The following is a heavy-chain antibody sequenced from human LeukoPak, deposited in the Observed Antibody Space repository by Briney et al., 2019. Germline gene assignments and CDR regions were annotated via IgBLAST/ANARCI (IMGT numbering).Heavy chain of an antibody. Sequence: GGSLRLSCAASGFTFRNHWMHWVRQAPGKGLVWVARINSDGSDTSHADSLEGRFTISRDNAKDTLYLQMNSLRVEDTAVYYCARNHWGIDYWGRRTLVAVSS. CDR2: INSDGSDT. J-gene: IGHJ4*02. CDR1: GFTFRNHW. V-gene: IGHV3-74*01. D-gene: IGHD3-16*01. CDR3: ARNHWGIDY.